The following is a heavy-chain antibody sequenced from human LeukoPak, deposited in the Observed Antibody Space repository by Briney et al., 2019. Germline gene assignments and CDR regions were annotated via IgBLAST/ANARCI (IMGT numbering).Heavy chain of an antibody. D-gene: IGHD3-3*01. V-gene: IGHV1-2*02. CDR1: GYTFTGYY. Sequence: ASVKVSCKASGYTFTGYYMHWVRQAPGQGLEWMGWINPNSGGTNYAQKFQGRVTMTRDTSISTAYMELSRLRSDDTAVYYCARDPKYYDFWSGERYFDYWGQGTLVTVSS. J-gene: IGHJ4*02. CDR2: INPNSGGT. CDR3: ARDPKYYDFWSGERYFDY.